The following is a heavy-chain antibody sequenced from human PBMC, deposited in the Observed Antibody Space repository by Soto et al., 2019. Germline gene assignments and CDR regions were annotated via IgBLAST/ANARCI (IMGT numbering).Heavy chain of an antibody. J-gene: IGHJ6*03. V-gene: IGHV3-9*01. CDR3: AKGKIDCSGGSCYSSYYYYYMDV. Sequence: GGSLRLSCAASGFTFDDYVMHWVRQAPGKGLEWVSGISWNSGSIGYADSVKGRFTISRDNAKNSLYLQMNSLRAEDTALYYCAKGKIDCSGGSCYSSYYYYYMDVWGKGTTVTVSS. D-gene: IGHD2-15*01. CDR2: ISWNSGSI. CDR1: GFTFDDYV.